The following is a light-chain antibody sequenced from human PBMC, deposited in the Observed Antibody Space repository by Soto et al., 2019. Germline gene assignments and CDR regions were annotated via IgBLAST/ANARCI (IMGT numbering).Light chain of an antibody. CDR3: QQYNSYSYT. Sequence: HMIQSASTRSASVGDRVTIPCRASQSISSWLAGYHQKPGKAPKLLIYDASSLESGVPSRFSGSGSGTEFTLTISSLQPDDFATYYCQQYNSYSYTFGQGSMV. CDR1: QSISSW. V-gene: IGKV1-5*01. J-gene: IGKJ2*01. CDR2: DAS.